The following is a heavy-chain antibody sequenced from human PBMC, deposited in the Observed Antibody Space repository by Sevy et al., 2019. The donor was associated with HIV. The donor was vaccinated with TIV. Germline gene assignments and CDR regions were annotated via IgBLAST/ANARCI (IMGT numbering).Heavy chain of an antibody. CDR2: IWNDRSDQ. J-gene: IGHJ3*02. D-gene: IGHD3-22*01. CDR1: GFTLSRYG. CDR3: ASLLYHYYDRSAYSGDDGFDI. Sequence: GGSLRLSCAASGFTLSRYGMHWVRQAPGKGLEWLAVIWNDRSDQYYADSVKGRFTISRDNSKNTLYLQMNSLSAEDTAVYYCASLLYHYYDRSAYSGDDGFDIWGQGTMVTVSS. V-gene: IGHV3-33*01.